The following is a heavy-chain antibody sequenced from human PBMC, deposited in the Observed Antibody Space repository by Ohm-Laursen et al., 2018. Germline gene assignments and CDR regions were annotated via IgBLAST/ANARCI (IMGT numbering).Heavy chain of an antibody. CDR2: ISNSGSAI. CDR1: GFTVSSYE. CDR3: ARLRSNTVTTIGLDY. D-gene: IGHD5-18*01. V-gene: IGHV3-48*03. J-gene: IGHJ4*02. Sequence: GSLRLSCAASGFTVSSYEMSWVRQAPGMGLEWVSHISNSGSAIRYADSVKGRFTVSRDNAKNMVYLQMNSLRVEDTAVYFCARLRSNTVTTIGLDYWGQGTLVTVSS.